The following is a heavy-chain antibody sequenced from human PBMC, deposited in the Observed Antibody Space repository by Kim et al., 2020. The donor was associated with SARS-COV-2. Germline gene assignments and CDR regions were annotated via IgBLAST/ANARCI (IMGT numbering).Heavy chain of an antibody. CDR3: ARPSSGSYWGDFDY. CDR2: ISYDGSNK. CDR1: GFTFSSYA. V-gene: IGHV3-30*04. J-gene: IGHJ4*02. D-gene: IGHD1-26*01. Sequence: GGSLRLSCAASGFTFSSYAMHWVRQAPGKGLEWVAVISYDGSNKYYADSVKGRFTISRDNPKNTLYLQMNSLRAEDTAVYYCARPSSGSYWGDFDYWGQGTLVTVSS.